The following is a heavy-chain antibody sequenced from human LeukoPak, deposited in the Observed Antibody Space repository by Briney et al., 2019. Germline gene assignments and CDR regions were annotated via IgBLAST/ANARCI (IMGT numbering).Heavy chain of an antibody. CDR3: ARGFRAQMWYDPYSFDY. J-gene: IGHJ4*02. V-gene: IGHV1-2*02. D-gene: IGHD1-1*01. Sequence: ASVKVTCKASVYTFGDYYINWVRQAPGQGLEWMGWINPSSGHTNDAQRFQGRITMTRDTSISTAYLDLNNLRSDDTAFYYCARGFRAQMWYDPYSFDYWGQGTLVTVSS. CDR1: VYTFGDYY. CDR2: INPSSGHT.